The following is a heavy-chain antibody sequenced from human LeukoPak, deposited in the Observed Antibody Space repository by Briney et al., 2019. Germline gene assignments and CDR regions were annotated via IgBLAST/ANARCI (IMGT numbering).Heavy chain of an antibody. CDR1: GGSFSGYY. D-gene: IGHD3-22*01. V-gene: IGHV4-34*01. J-gene: IGHJ4*02. CDR2: INHSGST. Sequence: SETLSLTCAVYGGSFSGYYWSWIRQPPGKGLEWIGEINHSGSTNYNPSLKSRVTISVDTSKNQFSLKLSSVTAADTAVYYCARQVVVTPYNPIDYWGQGTLVTVSS. CDR3: ARQVVVTPYNPIDY.